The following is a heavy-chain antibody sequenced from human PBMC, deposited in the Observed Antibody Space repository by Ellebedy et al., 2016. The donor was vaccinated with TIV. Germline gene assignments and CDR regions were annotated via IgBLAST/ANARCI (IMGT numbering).Heavy chain of an antibody. J-gene: IGHJ5*02. CDR1: GFTFSSYT. CDR3: AKGITAAVVEGSLFDP. Sequence: GESLKISCAASGFTFSSYTMRWVRQAPGKGLEWVSDISGSGGGTYYADSVKGRFTISRDNSKNTLYLQMNSLRVEDTAVYYCAKGITAAVVEGSLFDPWGQGTLVTVFS. D-gene: IGHD6-13*01. V-gene: IGHV3-23*01. CDR2: ISGSGGGT.